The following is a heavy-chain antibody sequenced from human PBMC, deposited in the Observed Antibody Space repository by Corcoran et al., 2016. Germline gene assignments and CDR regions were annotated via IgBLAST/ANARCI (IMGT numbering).Heavy chain of an antibody. D-gene: IGHD1-26*01. CDR3: ARDKGTRLPTTEYYFDY. J-gene: IGHJ4*02. Sequence: QVQLVESGGGVVQPGRSLRLSCAASGFTFSSYGMHWVRQAPGKGLEWVAVIWYDGSNKYYADSVKGRFTISRDNSKNTLYLQMNSLRAEDTAVYYCARDKGTRLPTTEYYFDYWGQGTLVTVSS. V-gene: IGHV3-33*01. CDR1: GFTFSSYG. CDR2: IWYDGSNK.